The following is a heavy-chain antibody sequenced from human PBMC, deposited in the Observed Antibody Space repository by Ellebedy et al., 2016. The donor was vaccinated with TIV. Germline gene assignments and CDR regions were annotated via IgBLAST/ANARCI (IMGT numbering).Heavy chain of an antibody. CDR1: GGSISSYY. J-gene: IGHJ6*02. D-gene: IGHD6-13*01. V-gene: IGHV4-59*01. CDR3: TLAAAGYYYGMDV. CDR2: IYYSGST. Sequence: SETLSLXXTVSGGSISSYYWSWIRQPPGKGLEWIGYIYYSGSTNYNPYLKSRVTISVDTSKNQFSLKLSSVTAADTAVYYCTLAAAGYYYGMDVWGQGTTVTVSS.